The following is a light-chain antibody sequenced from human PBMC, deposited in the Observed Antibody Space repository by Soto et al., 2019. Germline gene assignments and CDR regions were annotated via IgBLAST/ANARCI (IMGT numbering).Light chain of an antibody. Sequence: VAMTQSPLSLPVPLCQPASISCRSNQSLVHSDGIAYCSWFQQRPGRSPRRLIYKVSNRDSGVPARFSGSGSGTDFALKISRVEAEDVGVYYCMQGTHWPITFGQGTRLEI. CDR2: KVS. CDR1: QSLVHSDGIAY. V-gene: IGKV2-30*02. J-gene: IGKJ5*01. CDR3: MQGTHWPIT.